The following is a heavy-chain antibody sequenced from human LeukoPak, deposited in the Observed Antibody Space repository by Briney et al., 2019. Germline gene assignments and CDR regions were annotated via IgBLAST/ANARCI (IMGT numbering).Heavy chain of an antibody. Sequence: ASVKVSCKASGYTFTSYYIPWVRQAPGQGLEWMGIINTSGGSTNYAQKFQGSVTMTRAKSTSTVYMELSSLRSEDTAVYYCTRARGYRSGFDPWGQGTLVTVSS. CDR2: INTSGGST. V-gene: IGHV1-46*03. J-gene: IGHJ5*02. D-gene: IGHD5-18*01. CDR3: TRARGYRSGFDP. CDR1: GYTFTSYY.